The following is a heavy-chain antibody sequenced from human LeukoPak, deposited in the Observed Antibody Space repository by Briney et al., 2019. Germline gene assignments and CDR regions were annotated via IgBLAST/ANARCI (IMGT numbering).Heavy chain of an antibody. J-gene: IGHJ6*03. CDR3: AKEDFSDYYFYYMDV. CDR2: IKQDRSEK. CDR1: GFTFTNYW. Sequence: GGSLRLSCAASGFTFTNYWMSWVRQAPGKGLELVANIKQDRSEKYYVDSVKGRFTISRDNSKTTLYLQMNSLRAEDTAVYYCAKEDFSDYYFYYMDVWGKGTTVTISS. V-gene: IGHV3-7*01. D-gene: IGHD2/OR15-2a*01.